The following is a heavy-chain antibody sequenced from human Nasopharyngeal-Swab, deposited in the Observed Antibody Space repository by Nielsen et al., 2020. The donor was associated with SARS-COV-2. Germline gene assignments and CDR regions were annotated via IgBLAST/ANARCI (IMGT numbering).Heavy chain of an antibody. D-gene: IGHD6-13*01. Sequence: SETLSLTCAVYGGSFSGYYWSWIRQPPGKGLEWIGEINHSGSTNYNPSLKSRVTISVDTSKIQFSLKLSSVTAADTAVYYCARIAAAGTVRRRNADYWGQGTLVTVSS. CDR3: ARIAAAGTVRRRNADY. J-gene: IGHJ4*02. V-gene: IGHV4-34*01. CDR2: INHSGST. CDR1: GGSFSGYY.